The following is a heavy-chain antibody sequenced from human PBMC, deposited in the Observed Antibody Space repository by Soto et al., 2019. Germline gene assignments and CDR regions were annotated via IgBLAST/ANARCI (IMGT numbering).Heavy chain of an antibody. CDR1: GFSLNSGGEG. Sequence: QITLKESGPTLVKPTQTLTLTCTFSGFSLNSGGEGVGWIRQPPGKALEWLALYYWDDDKRYSPSLKNRLTITKDTSKNQVVLTPTNIDPVDTDTDCSVHRLLYLDTFNIWGQGTMVTVSS. D-gene: IGHD3-10*01. CDR2: YYWDDDK. CDR3: VHRLLYLDTFNI. V-gene: IGHV2-5*02. J-gene: IGHJ3*02.